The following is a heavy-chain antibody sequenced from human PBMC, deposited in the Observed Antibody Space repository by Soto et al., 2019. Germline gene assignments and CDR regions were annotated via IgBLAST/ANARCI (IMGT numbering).Heavy chain of an antibody. J-gene: IGHJ3*02. Sequence: ASVKVSCKASGYTFTSYAIHWVRQAPGQRLEWMGWINAGNGNTKYSQKFQGRVTITRDTSASTAYMELSSLRSEDTAVYYCARSNGYSSGWFKSGLVFDIWGQGTMVTVSS. D-gene: IGHD6-19*01. CDR3: ARSNGYSSGWFKSGLVFDI. CDR1: GYTFTSYA. V-gene: IGHV1-3*01. CDR2: INAGNGNT.